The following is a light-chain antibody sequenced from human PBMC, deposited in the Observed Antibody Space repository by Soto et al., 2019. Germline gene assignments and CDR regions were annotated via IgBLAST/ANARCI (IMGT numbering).Light chain of an antibody. Sequence: ALTQPASVSGSPGQSITISCSGTSSDVGSYDHVAWYQQFPGKTPKLMIYEVSNRPSGASSRFSGSKSGNTASLPISGLQAEDEADYYCISYTGSSTSYVFGSGTKVTVL. CDR3: ISYTGSSTSYV. CDR2: EVS. V-gene: IGLV2-14*01. CDR1: SSDVGSYDH. J-gene: IGLJ1*01.